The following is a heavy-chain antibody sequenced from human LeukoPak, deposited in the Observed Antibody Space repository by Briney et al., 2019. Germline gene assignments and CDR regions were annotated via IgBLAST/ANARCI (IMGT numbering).Heavy chain of an antibody. V-gene: IGHV3-33*01. Sequence: GGSLRFSCAASGFTFSSYGMHWVRQAPGKGLEWVAVIWYDGSNKYYADSVKGRFTISRDNSKNTLYLQMNSPRAEDTAVYYCARERGIAAAGNLYFDYWGQGTLVTVSS. CDR2: IWYDGSNK. J-gene: IGHJ4*02. D-gene: IGHD6-13*01. CDR1: GFTFSSYG. CDR3: ARERGIAAAGNLYFDY.